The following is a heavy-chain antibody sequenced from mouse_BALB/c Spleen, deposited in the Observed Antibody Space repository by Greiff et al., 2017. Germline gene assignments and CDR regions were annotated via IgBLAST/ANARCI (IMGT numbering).Heavy chain of an antibody. CDR3: ARNWNYFDY. D-gene: IGHD4-1*01. V-gene: IGHV5-17*02. CDR2: ISSGSSTI. Sequence: DVKLVESGGGLVQPGGSRKLSCAASGFTFSSFGMHWVRQAPEKGLEWVAYISSGSSTIYYADTVKGRFTISRDNPKNTLFLQMTSLRSEDTAMYYCARNWNYFDYWGQGTTLTVSS. J-gene: IGHJ2*01. CDR1: GFTFSSFG.